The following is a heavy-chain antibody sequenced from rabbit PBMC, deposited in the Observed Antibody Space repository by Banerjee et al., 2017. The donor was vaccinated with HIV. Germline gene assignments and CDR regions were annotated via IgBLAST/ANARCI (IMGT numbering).Heavy chain of an antibody. Sequence: EESGGGLVQPEGSLTLTCKASGFDFSSNAMCWVRQAPEKGPEWIACIYNGDGSTYYASWAKGRFTISKTSSTTVTLQMTSLTAADTATYFCVRDGAGAAGYGIAIFKFWGPGTLVTVS. D-gene: IGHD7-1*01. J-gene: IGHJ4*01. CDR3: VRDGAGAAGYGIAIFKF. CDR2: IYNGDGST. CDR1: GFDFSSNA. V-gene: IGHV1S47*01.